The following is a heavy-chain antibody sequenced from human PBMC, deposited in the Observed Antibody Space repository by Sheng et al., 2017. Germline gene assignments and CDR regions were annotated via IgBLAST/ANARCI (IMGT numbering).Heavy chain of an antibody. Sequence: QVQVQQWGAGLLKPSETLSLTCAVYGGSFSSYYWSWIRQPPGKGLEWIGEINHSGGTNYNPSLKSRVTISVDTSKKQFSLKLSSVTAADTAVYYCATTEPNIGYWGQGTLVTVS. CDR3: ATTEPNIGY. V-gene: IGHV4-34*01. CDR2: INHSGGT. CDR1: GGSFSSYY. D-gene: IGHD4-17*01. J-gene: IGHJ4*02.